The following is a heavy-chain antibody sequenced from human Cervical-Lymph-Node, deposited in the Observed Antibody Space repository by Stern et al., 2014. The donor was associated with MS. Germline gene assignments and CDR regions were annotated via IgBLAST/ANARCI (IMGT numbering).Heavy chain of an antibody. CDR2: IRAYNGNT. D-gene: IGHD5-24*01. Sequence: VQLVQSGAEVKKPGASVKVSCKASGYTFTHYGISWVRQAPGQGLEWRGWIRAYNGNTNYAQKLQGRVTMTTETATYTAYMDLRSLRSDDTAVYYCARDDGYIPDYWGQGTLVTVSS. CDR3: ARDDGYIPDY. CDR1: GYTFTHYG. V-gene: IGHV1-18*04. J-gene: IGHJ4*02.